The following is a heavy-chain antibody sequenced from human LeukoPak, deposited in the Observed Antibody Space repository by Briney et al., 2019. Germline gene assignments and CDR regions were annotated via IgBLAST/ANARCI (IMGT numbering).Heavy chain of an antibody. CDR1: GDSIRSFY. V-gene: IGHV4-59*01. D-gene: IGHD4-17*01. CDR2: IYHTGST. J-gene: IGHJ4*02. Sequence: SETLPLTCSVSGDSIRSFYWSWIRQPPEQGLERIGYIYHTGSTNYNPSLKSRVTMSVDTSKNQFSLKLTSVTAADTAVYYCARLRTDYGDSFFFDYWGQGIQVAVSS. CDR3: ARLRTDYGDSFFFDY.